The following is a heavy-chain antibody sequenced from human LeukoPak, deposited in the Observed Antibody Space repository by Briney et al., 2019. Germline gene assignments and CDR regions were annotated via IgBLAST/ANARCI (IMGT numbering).Heavy chain of an antibody. CDR3: ARHGGDYTFDY. CDR2: IYNSGST. V-gene: IGHV4-59*08. CDR1: GGSISSYY. Sequence: PSETLSLTCTVSGGSISSYYRSWIRQPPGKGLEWIGFIYNSGSTNYNPSLKSRVTISVDTSKNQFSLKLSSVTAADTAVYYCARHGGDYTFDYWGQGTLVTVSS. D-gene: IGHD4-17*01. J-gene: IGHJ4*02.